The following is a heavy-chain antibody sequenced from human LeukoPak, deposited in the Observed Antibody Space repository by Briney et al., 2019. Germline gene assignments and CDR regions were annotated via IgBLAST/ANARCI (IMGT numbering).Heavy chain of an antibody. CDR3: ARVVVPAAMPLDYYYYMDV. Sequence: GASVKVSCKASGYTFTSYDINWVRQATGQGLEWMGWMNPNSGNTGYAQKFQGRVTMTRNTSISTAYMELSSLRSEDTAVYYCARVVVPAAMPLDYYYYMDVWGKGTTVTVSS. J-gene: IGHJ6*03. D-gene: IGHD2-2*01. CDR1: GYTFTSYD. V-gene: IGHV1-8*01. CDR2: MNPNSGNT.